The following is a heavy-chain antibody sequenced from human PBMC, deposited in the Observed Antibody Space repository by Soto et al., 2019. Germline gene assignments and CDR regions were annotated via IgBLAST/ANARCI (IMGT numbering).Heavy chain of an antibody. CDR2: ISWNSGSI. CDR3: PEEKGFGGVRKGIDV. V-gene: IGHV3-9*01. CDR1: GFTFDDYA. D-gene: IGHD3-16*01. Sequence: GGSLRLSCAASGFTFDDYAMHWVRQAPGKGLEWVSGISWNSGSIGYADSVKGRFTISRDNAKNSLSLQMNSLRAEATALYYCPEEKGFGGVRKGIDVWRQGTTVTVSS. J-gene: IGHJ6*02.